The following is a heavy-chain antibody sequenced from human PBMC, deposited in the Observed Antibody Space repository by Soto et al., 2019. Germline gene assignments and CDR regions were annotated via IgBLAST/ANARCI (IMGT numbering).Heavy chain of an antibody. CDR1: GFTFSSYG. Sequence: GGSLRLSCAASGFTFSSYGMHWVRQAPGKGLEWVAVISYDGSNKYYADSVKGRFTISRDNSKNTLYLQMNSLRAEDTAVYYCAKDLGSGWYKGYGMDVWGQGTTVTVSS. D-gene: IGHD6-19*01. CDR2: ISYDGSNK. V-gene: IGHV3-30*18. J-gene: IGHJ6*02. CDR3: AKDLGSGWYKGYGMDV.